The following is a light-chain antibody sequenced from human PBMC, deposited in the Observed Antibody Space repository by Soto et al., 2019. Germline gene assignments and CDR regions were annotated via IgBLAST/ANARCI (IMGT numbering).Light chain of an antibody. V-gene: IGLV4-60*02. CDR3: ETWYSNTHKV. CDR1: SGHSTYI. CDR2: LDRSGSY. J-gene: IGLJ3*02. Sequence: QSVLTQSSSASASLGSSVKLTCILSSGHSTYIIAWHQQQPGKAPRFLLTLDRSGSYNRGSGVPDRFSGSSSGADRYLTISHLQFEDEGDYYCETWYSNTHKVFGGGTKLTVL.